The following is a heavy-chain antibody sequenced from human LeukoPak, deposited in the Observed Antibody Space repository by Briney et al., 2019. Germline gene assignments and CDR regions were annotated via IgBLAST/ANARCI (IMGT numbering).Heavy chain of an antibody. J-gene: IGHJ6*03. D-gene: IGHD3-3*01. CDR2: INTEGSST. CDR3: AKDRRFLEWPCYYMDV. Sequence: GGSLRLSCAASGFTFSSYWMHWVRQGPGKGLVWVSRINTEGSSTSYADSVKGRFTISRDNPKNTLSLQMNSLRAEDTAVYYCAKDRRFLEWPCYYMDVWGKGTTVTVSS. V-gene: IGHV3-74*01. CDR1: GFTFSSYW.